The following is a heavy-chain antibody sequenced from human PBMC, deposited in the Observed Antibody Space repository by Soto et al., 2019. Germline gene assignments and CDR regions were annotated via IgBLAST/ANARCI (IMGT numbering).Heavy chain of an antibody. V-gene: IGHV3-74*01. CDR1: GFTFSSFW. CDR3: AKRGVDTFGLSY. CDR2: INTDGSST. Sequence: SLRLSCAVSGFTFSSFWMHCVRQAPGEGLVWVSRINTDGSSTSYADSVKGRFTISRDNAKNTLYLQMNSLRVEDTAMYYCAKRGVDTFGLSYWGQGTLVTVSS. D-gene: IGHD3-10*01. J-gene: IGHJ4*02.